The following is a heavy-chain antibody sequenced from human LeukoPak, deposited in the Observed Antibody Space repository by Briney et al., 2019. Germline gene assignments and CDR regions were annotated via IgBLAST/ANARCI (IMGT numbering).Heavy chain of an antibody. V-gene: IGHV4-34*01. D-gene: IGHD3-22*01. CDR2: MNPIGST. CDR3: ARGRQDVTMIVVVMTAASYYLDV. J-gene: IGHJ6*03. CDR1: GGSFSGYY. Sequence: PSETLSLTCAVYGGSFSGYYWTWIRQTPEKGLGWVGEMNPIGSTDYKPSIKSRVTISVDKSKNQFSLELSSVTAVDTAVYYCARGRQDVTMIVVVMTAASYYLDVCGKGPTVPVS.